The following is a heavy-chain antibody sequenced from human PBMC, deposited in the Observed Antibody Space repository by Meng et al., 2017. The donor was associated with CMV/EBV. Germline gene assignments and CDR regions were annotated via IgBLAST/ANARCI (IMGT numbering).Heavy chain of an antibody. V-gene: IGHV3-30-3*01. D-gene: IGHD3-3*02. J-gene: IGHJ1*01. CDR1: GFILSDYA. CDR2: ISYDGTNR. CDR3: ARGGGSGIFSDVYFQN. Sequence: GESLKISCAASGFILSDYAMYWVRHAPGKGLEWVAVISYDGTNRQYADSEKGRFTTSKDFSRKTVSLEMNRLTTEDTALYYCARGGGSGIFSDVYFQNWGQGTLVTVSS.